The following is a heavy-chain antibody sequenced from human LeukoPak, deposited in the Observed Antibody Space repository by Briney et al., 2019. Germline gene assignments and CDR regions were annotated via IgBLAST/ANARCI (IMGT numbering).Heavy chain of an antibody. CDR1: GGSISSSSYY. J-gene: IGHJ4*02. D-gene: IGHD3-10*01. CDR2: IYYSGST. CDR3: ARHSYDGSGSN. Sequence: SETLSLTCTVSGGSISSSSYYWGWIRQPPGKGLEWIGSIYYSGSTYYNPSLKSRVTISVDTSKNQFSLKLSSVTAADTAVYYCARHSYDGSGSNWGQGTLVTVSS. V-gene: IGHV4-39*01.